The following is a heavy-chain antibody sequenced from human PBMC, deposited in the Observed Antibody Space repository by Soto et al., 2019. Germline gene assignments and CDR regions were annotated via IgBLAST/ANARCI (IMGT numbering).Heavy chain of an antibody. CDR3: AKDSGLPVFGGLIHALDF. CDR1: GSTFRDYA. D-gene: IGHD3-3*01. CDR2: ISGSLDSA. Sequence: EVRLLESGGGLGQPGGSLGLSCEAFGSTFRDYAMSWVRQAPGKGLEWVSTISGSLDSAFYADSVKGRFTISRDTSNNTLYLQMNSLRAEDTAVYFCAKDSGLPVFGGLIHALDFWGQGTLVTVSS. V-gene: IGHV3-23*01. J-gene: IGHJ3*01.